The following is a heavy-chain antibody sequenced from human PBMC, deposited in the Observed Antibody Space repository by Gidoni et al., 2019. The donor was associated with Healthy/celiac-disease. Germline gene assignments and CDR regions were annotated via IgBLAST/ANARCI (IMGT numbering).Heavy chain of an antibody. CDR3: AKFEGYSGYDFNNWFDP. J-gene: IGHJ5*02. CDR2: ISGSVGST. CDR1: GFTFSSYA. V-gene: IGHV3-23*01. Sequence: EVQLLESGGGLVQPGGSLRLSCAAAGFTFSSYAMSWVRQAPGKGLELVSAISGSVGSTYYADSVKGRFTISRDNSKNTLYLQMNSLRAEDTAVYYCAKFEGYSGYDFNNWFDPWGQGTLVTVSS. D-gene: IGHD5-12*01.